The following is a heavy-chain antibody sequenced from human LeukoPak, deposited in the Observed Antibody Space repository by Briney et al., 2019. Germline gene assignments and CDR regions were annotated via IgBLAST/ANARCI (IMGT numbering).Heavy chain of an antibody. V-gene: IGHV3-49*03. Sequence: QSGGSLRLSCTASGFTFGDYAMSWFRQAPGKGLEWVGFIRSKAYGGTTEYAASVKGRFTISRDDSKSIAYLQMNSLKTEDTAVYYCTRDLHDYGDYDPPLTPTNDYWGQGTLVTVSS. D-gene: IGHD4-17*01. J-gene: IGHJ4*02. CDR3: TRDLHDYGDYDPPLTPTNDY. CDR1: GFTFGDYA. CDR2: IRSKAYGGTT.